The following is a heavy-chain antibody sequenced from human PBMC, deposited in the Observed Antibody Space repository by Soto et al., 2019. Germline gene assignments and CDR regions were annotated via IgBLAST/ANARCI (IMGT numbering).Heavy chain of an antibody. Sequence: PSETLCLTCTVSGGSISSYYWSWIRQPPGKGLEWIGYIYYSGSTNYNPSLKSRVTISVDTSKNQFSLKLSSVTAADTAVYYCARVSGIVGATIDYYYYGMDVWGQGTTVTVSS. CDR2: IYYSGST. CDR3: ARVSGIVGATIDYYYYGMDV. CDR1: GGSISSYY. J-gene: IGHJ6*02. V-gene: IGHV4-59*12. D-gene: IGHD1-26*01.